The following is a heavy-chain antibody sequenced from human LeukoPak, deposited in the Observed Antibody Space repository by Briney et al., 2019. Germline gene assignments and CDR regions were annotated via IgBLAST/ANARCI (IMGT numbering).Heavy chain of an antibody. CDR3: ARGYCSGGSCRPVPYYFDY. V-gene: IGHV4-59*01. CDR2: IYYSGST. J-gene: IGHJ4*02. Sequence: SETLSLTCTVSGGSISSYYWSWIRQPPGKGLEWIGYIYYSGSTNYNPSLKSRVTISVDTSKNQFSLKLSSVTAADTAVYYCARGYCSGGSCRPVPYYFDYWGQETLVTVSS. D-gene: IGHD2-15*01. CDR1: GGSISSYY.